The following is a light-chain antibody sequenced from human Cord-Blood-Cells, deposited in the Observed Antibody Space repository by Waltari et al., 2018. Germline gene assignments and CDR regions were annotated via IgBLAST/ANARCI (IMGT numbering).Light chain of an antibody. CDR3: AAWDDSLSGLV. V-gene: IGLV1-47*01. CDR2: RNN. CDR1: SSNIGSNY. J-gene: IGLJ2*01. Sequence: QSVLTQPPSASGTPGQRVTIPCSGSSSNIGSNYVYWYQQLPGTAPKPLIYRNNQRPSGVPDRFSGSKSGTSASLAISGLRSEDEADYYCAAWDDSLSGLVFGGGTKLTVL.